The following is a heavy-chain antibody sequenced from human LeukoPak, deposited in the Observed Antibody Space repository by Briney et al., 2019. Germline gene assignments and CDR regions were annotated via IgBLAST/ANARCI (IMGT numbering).Heavy chain of an antibody. Sequence: ASVKVSCKASGYTFTSYGISWVRQAPGQGLEWMGIINPSGGSTSYAQKFQGRVTMTRDMSTSTVYMELSSLRSEDTAVYYCARDWSVDTAMVRVSYMDVWGKGTTVTVSS. V-gene: IGHV1-46*01. J-gene: IGHJ6*03. CDR3: ARDWSVDTAMVRVSYMDV. CDR2: INPSGGST. D-gene: IGHD5-18*01. CDR1: GYTFTSYG.